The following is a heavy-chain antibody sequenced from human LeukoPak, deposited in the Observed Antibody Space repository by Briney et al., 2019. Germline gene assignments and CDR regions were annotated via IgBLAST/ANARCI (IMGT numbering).Heavy chain of an antibody. CDR1: GDSISSYNW. CDR3: ARNNYYNLNAYDY. J-gene: IGHJ4*02. Sequence: SETLSLTCGVSGDSISSYNWWSWVRQPPGKGLEWIGEIFHAGSINYNPSLKGRVTISLDKSKNQFSLKLSSVTAADTAVFYCARNNYYNLNAYDYWGQGIFVTVSS. CDR2: IFHAGSI. V-gene: IGHV4-4*02. D-gene: IGHD3-10*01.